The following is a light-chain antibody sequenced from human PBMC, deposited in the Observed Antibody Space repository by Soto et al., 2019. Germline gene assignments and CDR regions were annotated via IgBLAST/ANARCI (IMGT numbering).Light chain of an antibody. CDR2: AAS. Sequence: DIQMTQSPSSLSASVGDRVTITCRASQSISSYLNWYRQKPGKAPKLLIYAASSLQSGVPSRFSGSGSGTDFTLTITSLQPEDFATYYCQQSYGTPITFGQGTRLEIK. CDR1: QSISSY. J-gene: IGKJ5*01. V-gene: IGKV1-39*01. CDR3: QQSYGTPIT.